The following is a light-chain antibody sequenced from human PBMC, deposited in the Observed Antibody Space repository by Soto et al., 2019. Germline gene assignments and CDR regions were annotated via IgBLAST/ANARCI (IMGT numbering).Light chain of an antibody. V-gene: IGLV4-60*02. CDR3: ETWDSNTRV. CDR2: LEGSGSY. CDR1: SGHSSYI. Sequence: QSVLTQSSSASASLGSSVKLTCTLNSGHSSYIIAWHQQQPGKAPRYLMKLEGSGSYNKGSGVPDRFSGSSSGADRYLTISNLHFEDEADYYCETWDSNTRVFGGGTQLTVL. J-gene: IGLJ3*02.